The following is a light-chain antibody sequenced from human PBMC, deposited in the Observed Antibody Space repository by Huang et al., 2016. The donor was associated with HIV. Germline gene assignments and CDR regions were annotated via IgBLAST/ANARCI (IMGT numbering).Light chain of an antibody. CDR2: DVS. Sequence: IVMTQTPLSLSVTPGQPATISCKSNQSLLHSDGKTYLYWYLQRPGQSPQLLIYDVSSRFSGVPDRFRGSGSGTDFTLKISRVEAGDVVIYYCLQSTHLRTFGQGTKLEIK. CDR1: QSLLHSDGKTY. J-gene: IGKJ2*02. CDR3: LQSTHLRT. V-gene: IGKV2-29*02.